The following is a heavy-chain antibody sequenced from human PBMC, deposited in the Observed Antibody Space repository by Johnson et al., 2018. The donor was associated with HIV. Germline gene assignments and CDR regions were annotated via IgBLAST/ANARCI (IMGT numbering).Heavy chain of an antibody. CDR3: AREESSAARDGFDI. CDR2: IYSGGYA. Sequence: DVQLAESGGGLVQPGGSLRLSCEASGFTVSNNYMSWVRQAPGKGLEWVSVIYSGGYAYSADSVKGRFTISRDNSKNTLYLQMNSLRVEDTAVYYCAREESSAARDGFDIWGQGTMVTVSS. CDR1: GFTVSNNY. D-gene: IGHD6-25*01. V-gene: IGHV3-66*02. J-gene: IGHJ3*02.